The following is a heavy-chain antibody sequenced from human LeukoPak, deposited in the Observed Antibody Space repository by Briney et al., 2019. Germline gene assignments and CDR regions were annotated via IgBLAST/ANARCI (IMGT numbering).Heavy chain of an antibody. CDR3: ARVPDLVVVPASDY. J-gene: IGHJ4*02. CDR2: ISTTSSFR. Sequence: GGSLRLSCAASGFTFKNYGMSWVRQAPGKGLEWVSSISTTSSFRYYADSVKGRFIISRDNAKNSLYLEMNNLKAEDTALYYCARVPDLVVVPASDYWGQGTLVTVSS. CDR1: GFTFKNYG. D-gene: IGHD2-2*01. V-gene: IGHV3-21*01.